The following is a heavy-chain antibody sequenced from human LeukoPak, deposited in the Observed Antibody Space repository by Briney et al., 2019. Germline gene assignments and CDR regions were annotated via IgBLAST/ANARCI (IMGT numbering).Heavy chain of an antibody. V-gene: IGHV4-59*08. Sequence: SETLSLTCTVSGGSISSYYWSWIRQPPGKGLEWIGYIYYSGSTNYNPSLKSRVTISVDTSKNQFSLKLSSVTAADTAVYYCARHSDPYYDILTGYYSGLSVGDWGQETLVTVSS. CDR1: GGSISSYY. CDR2: IYYSGST. D-gene: IGHD3-9*01. J-gene: IGHJ4*02. CDR3: ARHSDPYYDILTGYYSGLSVGD.